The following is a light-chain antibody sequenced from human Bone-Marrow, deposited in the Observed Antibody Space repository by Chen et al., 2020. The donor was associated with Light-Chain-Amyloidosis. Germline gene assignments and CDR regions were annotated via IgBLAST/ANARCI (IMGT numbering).Light chain of an antibody. CDR2: LNSDGSH. Sequence: QLVLTQSPSASASLGASVTLTCTLSSGHGRDAIAWHQQQPEKGPRYLMKLNSDGSHDKGDGIPDRFSGSSSGAERYLTISSLQSEDEADYHCQTWGSGPWVFGGGTKLTVL. J-gene: IGLJ3*02. CDR1: SGHGRDA. V-gene: IGLV4-69*01. CDR3: QTWGSGPWV.